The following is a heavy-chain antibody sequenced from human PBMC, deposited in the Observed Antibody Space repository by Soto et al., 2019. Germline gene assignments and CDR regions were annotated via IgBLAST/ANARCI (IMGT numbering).Heavy chain of an antibody. D-gene: IGHD3-22*01. V-gene: IGHV3-7*04. CDR2: IKQDGSEK. CDR3: ARFYYDSSGYLPSPYYYYYGMDV. J-gene: IGHJ6*01. Sequence: GGSLRLSCAASGFTFSSYWMSWVRQAPGKGLECVANIKQDGSEKYYVDSVKGRFTISRDNAKNSLYLQMNSLRAEDTAVYYCARFYYDSSGYLPSPYYYYYGMDVRG. CDR1: GFTFSSYW.